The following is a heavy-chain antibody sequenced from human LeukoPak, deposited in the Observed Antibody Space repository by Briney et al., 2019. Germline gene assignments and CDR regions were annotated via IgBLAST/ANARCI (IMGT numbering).Heavy chain of an antibody. CDR1: GYSISSGYY. CDR2: INHSGST. Sequence: SETLFLTRTVSGYSISSGYYWSWIRQPPGKGLEWIGEINHSGSTNYNPSLKSRVTISVDTSKNQFSLKLSSVTAADTAVYYCARESGHFDYWGQGTLVTVSS. CDR3: ARESGHFDY. V-gene: IGHV4-38-2*02. J-gene: IGHJ4*02.